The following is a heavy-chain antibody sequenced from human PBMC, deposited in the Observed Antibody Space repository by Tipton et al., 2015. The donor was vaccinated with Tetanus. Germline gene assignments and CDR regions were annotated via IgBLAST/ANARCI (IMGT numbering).Heavy chain of an antibody. D-gene: IGHD3-3*01. CDR1: GASIRGGTSY. CDR2: IYESGDT. V-gene: IGHV4-39*01. J-gene: IGHJ4*02. Sequence: TLSLTCTVSGASIRGGTSYWGWIRQPPGKGLEWIGSIYESGDTCYIPSLKSRVTISVDTSTNQFSLTLNSMAAADTGVYYCARHQSGYFTPFDYWGQGKLVTVSS. CDR3: ARHQSGYFTPFDY.